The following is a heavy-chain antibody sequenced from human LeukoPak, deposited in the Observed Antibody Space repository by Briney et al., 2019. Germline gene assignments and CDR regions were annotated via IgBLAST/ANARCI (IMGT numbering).Heavy chain of an antibody. V-gene: IGHV3-48*01. Sequence: PGGSLRLSCAASGFTFSSYSMNWVRQAPGKGLEWVSYVSSSSSTIYYADSVKGRFTISRDNAKNSLYLQMNSLRAEDTAVYYCASGGYCGISCCYNYYNYYMAVWGKGTPVTVSS. J-gene: IGHJ6*03. CDR1: GFTFSSYS. CDR2: VSSSSSTI. D-gene: IGHD2-2*02. CDR3: ASGGYCGISCCYNYYNYYMAV.